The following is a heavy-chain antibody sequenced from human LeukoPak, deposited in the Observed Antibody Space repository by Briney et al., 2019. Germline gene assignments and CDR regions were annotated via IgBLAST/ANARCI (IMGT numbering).Heavy chain of an antibody. CDR2: ISSSGSTI. J-gene: IGHJ4*02. D-gene: IGHD3-22*01. CDR1: GFTFSDYC. Sequence: GSLRLSCAASGFTFSDYCMSWIRQAPGKGLEWVSYISSSGSTIYYADSVKGRFTISRDNAKNSLYLQMNSLRAEDTAVYYCAREGLYDSSGYSGDYWGQGTLVTVSS. CDR3: AREGLYDSSGYSGDY. V-gene: IGHV3-11*01.